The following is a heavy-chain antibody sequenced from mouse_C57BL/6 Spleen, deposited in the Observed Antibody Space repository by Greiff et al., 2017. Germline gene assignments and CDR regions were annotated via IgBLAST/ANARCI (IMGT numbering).Heavy chain of an antibody. CDR1: GYAFSSSW. CDR2: IYPGDGDT. V-gene: IGHV1-82*01. Sequence: VQLQQSGPELVKPGASVKISCKASGYAFSSSWMNWVKQRPGKGLEWIGRIYPGDGDTNYNGKFKGKATLTADKSSSTAYMQLSSLTSEDSAVYFCARGLRRDYFDYWGQGTTLTVSS. D-gene: IGHD2-4*01. CDR3: ARGLRRDYFDY. J-gene: IGHJ2*01.